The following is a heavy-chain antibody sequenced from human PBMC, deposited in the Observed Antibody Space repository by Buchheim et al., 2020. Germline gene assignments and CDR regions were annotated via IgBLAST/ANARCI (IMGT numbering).Heavy chain of an antibody. CDR1: GFTFSSYS. CDR2: ISSSSNTI. Sequence: EVHLVESGGGLVQPGGSLRLSCAASGFTFSSYSINWVRQAPGKGLEWVSYISSSSNTIYYADSVEGRFTISRDNAKNLLYLQMNSLRDEDTAVYYCATSGGYYDWGSYTVPRWGQGTL. V-gene: IGHV3-48*02. CDR3: ATSGGYYDWGSYTVPR. J-gene: IGHJ4*02. D-gene: IGHD3-10*01.